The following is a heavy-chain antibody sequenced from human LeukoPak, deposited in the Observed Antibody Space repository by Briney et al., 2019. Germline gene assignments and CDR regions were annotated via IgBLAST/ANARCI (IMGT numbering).Heavy chain of an antibody. CDR3: GKDSYVGVNWFDP. CDR2: ISGSGDRI. J-gene: IGHJ5*02. V-gene: IGHV3-23*01. D-gene: IGHD1-26*01. Sequence: GGFLRLYCAASGFSFSSNSMSWVRQAPGKGLEWVSAISGSGDRIFYADSVKGRFTISRDNSKNMVYLQMNSLRAEDTAFYYCGKDSYVGVNWFDPRGQGTLVTVSS. CDR1: GFSFSSNS.